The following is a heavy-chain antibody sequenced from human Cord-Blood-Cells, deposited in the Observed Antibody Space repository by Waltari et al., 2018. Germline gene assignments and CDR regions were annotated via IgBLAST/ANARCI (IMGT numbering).Heavy chain of an antibody. Sequence: QVQLQQWGAGLLKPSETLSLTCAVYGGSFSGYYWSWIRQPPGKGLEWIGEINHSGSTNHNPSLKSRVTISVDTSKNQFSLKLSSVTAADAAVYYCARTTTTDYYYYYYMDVWGKGTTVTVSS. J-gene: IGHJ6*03. V-gene: IGHV4-34*01. CDR2: INHSGST. D-gene: IGHD1-1*01. CDR3: ARTTTTDYYYYYYMDV. CDR1: GGSFSGYY.